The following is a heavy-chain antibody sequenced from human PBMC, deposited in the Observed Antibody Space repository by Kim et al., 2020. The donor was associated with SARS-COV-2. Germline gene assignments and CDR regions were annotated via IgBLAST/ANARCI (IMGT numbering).Heavy chain of an antibody. CDR2: ISYDGSNK. Sequence: GGSLRLSCAASGFTFSSYAMHWVRQAPGKGLEWVAVISYDGSNKYYADSVKGRFTISRDNSKNTLYLQMNSLRAEDTAVYYCARVDDSSSWKFFTHYYY. V-gene: IGHV3-30*04. J-gene: IGHJ6*01. CDR3: ARVDDSSSWKFFTHYYY. CDR1: GFTFSSYA. D-gene: IGHD6-13*01.